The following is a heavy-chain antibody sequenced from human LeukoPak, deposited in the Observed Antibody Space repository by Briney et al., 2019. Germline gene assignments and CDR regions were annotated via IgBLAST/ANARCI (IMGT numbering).Heavy chain of an antibody. CDR1: GGSISSYY. V-gene: IGHV4-59*08. CDR3: ARQDIAAAGPPDYYGMDV. CDR2: IYYSGST. Sequence: SETLSLTCTVSGGSISSYYWSWIRQPPGKGLEWIGNIYYSGSTNYNPSLKSRVTISVDTSKNQFSLKLSSVTAADTAVYYCARQDIAAAGPPDYYGMDVWGQGTTVTVSS. D-gene: IGHD6-13*01. J-gene: IGHJ6*02.